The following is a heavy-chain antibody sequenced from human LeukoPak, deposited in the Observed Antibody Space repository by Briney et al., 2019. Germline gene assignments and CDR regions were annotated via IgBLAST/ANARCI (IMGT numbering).Heavy chain of an antibody. D-gene: IGHD2-2*01. J-gene: IGHJ2*01. V-gene: IGHV4-34*01. Sequence: PSETLSLTCAVYGGSFSGYYWSWIRQPPGKGLEWIGEINHSGSTNYNPSLKSRVTISVDTSKNQFSLKLSSVTAADTAVYYCARGSVEYCSSTSCYRYWYFDLWGRGTLVTVSS. CDR2: INHSGST. CDR1: GGSFSGYY. CDR3: ARGSVEYCSSTSCYRYWYFDL.